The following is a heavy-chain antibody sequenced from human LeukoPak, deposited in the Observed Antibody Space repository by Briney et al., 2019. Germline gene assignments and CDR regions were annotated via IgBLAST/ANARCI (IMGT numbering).Heavy chain of an antibody. J-gene: IGHJ4*02. V-gene: IGHV4-59*08. CDR3: ARIATDDYFDY. Sequence: SETLSLTCTVSGGSISSYYWSWIRQPPGKGLEWIGYIYYSGSTNYNPSLKSRVTISVDTSKNQFFLKLSSVTAADTAVYYCARIATDDYFDYWGQGTLVTVSS. CDR1: GGSISSYY. CDR2: IYYSGST.